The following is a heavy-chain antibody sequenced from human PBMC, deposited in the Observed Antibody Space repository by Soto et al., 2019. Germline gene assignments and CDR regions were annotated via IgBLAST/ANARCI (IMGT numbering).Heavy chain of an antibody. J-gene: IGHJ4*02. CDR3: ASGMANWNYDD. Sequence: GGSLRLSCAASGFTFSSHWMSWVRQAPGKGLEWVANIKQDGSEKYYVDSVKGRFTISRDNAKNSLYLQMNSLRAEDTAVYYCASGMANWNYDDWGQGTLVTVSS. CDR2: IKQDGSEK. CDR1: GFTFSSHW. D-gene: IGHD1-7*01. V-gene: IGHV3-7*01.